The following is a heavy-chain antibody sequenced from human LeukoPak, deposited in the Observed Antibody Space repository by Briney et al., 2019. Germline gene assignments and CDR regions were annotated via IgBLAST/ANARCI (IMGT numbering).Heavy chain of an antibody. Sequence: AGGSLRLSCAASGFTFRNYGMSWGRQAPGKGLEWVSGTIGSGDSKFYADPVKGRFTISRDNSRNTLYLHMNSLRVDDTAVYYCASLYNDYGDYWGQGALVTVSS. J-gene: IGHJ4*02. CDR2: TIGSGDSK. CDR1: GFTFRNYG. V-gene: IGHV3-23*01. CDR3: ASLYNDYGDY. D-gene: IGHD5-24*01.